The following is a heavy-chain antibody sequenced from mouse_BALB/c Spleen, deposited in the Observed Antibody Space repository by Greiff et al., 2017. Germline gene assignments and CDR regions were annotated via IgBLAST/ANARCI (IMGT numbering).Heavy chain of an antibody. CDR3: ARSYYYYGSSP. D-gene: IGHD1-1*01. Sequence: VKLQESGAELMKPGASVKISCKATGYTFSSYWIEWVKQRPGHGLEWIGEILPGSGSTNYNEKFKGKATFTADTSSNTAYMQLSSLTSEDSAVYYCARSYYYYGSSPWGQGTSVTVSS. J-gene: IGHJ4*01. CDR2: ILPGSGST. CDR1: GYTFSSYW. V-gene: IGHV1-9*01.